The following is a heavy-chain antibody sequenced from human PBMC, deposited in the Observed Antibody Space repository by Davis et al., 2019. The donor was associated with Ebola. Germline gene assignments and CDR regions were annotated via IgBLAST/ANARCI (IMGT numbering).Heavy chain of an antibody. D-gene: IGHD3-22*01. CDR2: ISSSGSTI. J-gene: IGHJ4*02. CDR3: ARDGWLRTYYYDSSPHYFDY. V-gene: IGHV3-11*01. CDR1: GFTFSDYY. Sequence: GGSLRLSCAASGFTFSDYYMSWIRQAPGKGLEWVSYISSSGSTIYYADSVKGRFTISRDNAKNSLYLQMNSLRAEDTAVYYCARDGWLRTYYYDSSPHYFDYWGQGTLVTVSS.